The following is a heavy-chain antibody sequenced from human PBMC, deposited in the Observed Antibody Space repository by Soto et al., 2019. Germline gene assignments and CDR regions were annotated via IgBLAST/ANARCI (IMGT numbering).Heavy chain of an antibody. CDR1: GGSISSGGYY. CDR3: ARDDRRQYYDFWSGYSHYMDV. J-gene: IGHJ6*03. V-gene: IGHV4-31*03. CDR2: IYYSGST. D-gene: IGHD3-3*01. Sequence: PSETLSLTCTVSGGSISSGGYYWSWIRQHPGKGLEWIGYIYYSGSTYYNPSLKSRVTISVDTSKNQFSLKLSSVTAADTAVYYCARDDRRQYYDFWSGYSHYMDVWGKGTTVTVSS.